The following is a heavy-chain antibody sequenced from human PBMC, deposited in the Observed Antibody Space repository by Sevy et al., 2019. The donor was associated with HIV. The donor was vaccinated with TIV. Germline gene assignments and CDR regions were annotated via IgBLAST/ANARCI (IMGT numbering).Heavy chain of an antibody. CDR1: GGSISSSSYY. D-gene: IGHD3-10*01. CDR3: ARLDYGSGSYYRYYYYGMDV. V-gene: IGHV4-39*01. J-gene: IGHJ6*02. Sequence: SETLSLTCTVSGGSISSSSYYWGWIRQPPGKGLEWIGSIYYSGSTYYNPSLKSRVTISVDTSKNMFSLKLSSVTAADTAVYYCARLDYGSGSYYRYYYYGMDVWGQGTTVTVSS. CDR2: IYYSGST.